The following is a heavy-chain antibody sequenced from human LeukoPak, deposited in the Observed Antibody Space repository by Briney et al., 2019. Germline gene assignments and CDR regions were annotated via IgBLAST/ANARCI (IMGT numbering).Heavy chain of an antibody. V-gene: IGHV3-23*01. CDR3: ARDLIPPRWYYDSSGYYYDY. CDR2: ISGSGGGT. Sequence: GGSLRLSCAASGFTFVSYAMNWVRQAPGKGLEWVSSISGSGGGTFYADSVKGRFSISRDNPKNTLYLQMNSLRAEDTAVYYCARDLIPPRWYYDSSGYYYDYWGQGTLVTVSS. J-gene: IGHJ4*02. D-gene: IGHD3-22*01. CDR1: GFTFVSYA.